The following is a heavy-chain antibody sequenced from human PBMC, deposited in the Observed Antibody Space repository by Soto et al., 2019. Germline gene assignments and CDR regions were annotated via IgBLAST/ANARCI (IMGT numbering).Heavy chain of an antibody. Sequence: GGSLRLSCAASGFTLDDYAMHWVRQVPGKGLEWVSGISWNRGSIGYGDAVKGRFTISRDSAKNYLYLQMNTLRAEDTALYYCTKGKFYYYDSGGYSDAFDIWGQGTMVTVSS. J-gene: IGHJ3*02. D-gene: IGHD3-22*01. CDR2: ISWNRGSI. CDR1: GFTLDDYA. CDR3: TKGKFYYYDSGGYSDAFDI. V-gene: IGHV3-9*01.